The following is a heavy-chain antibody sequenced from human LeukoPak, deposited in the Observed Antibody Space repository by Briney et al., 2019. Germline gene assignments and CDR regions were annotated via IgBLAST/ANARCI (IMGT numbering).Heavy chain of an antibody. J-gene: IGHJ4*02. D-gene: IGHD3-16*01. V-gene: IGHV3-23*01. CDR1: DFSFITYA. CDR2: ISGGGDAT. Sequence: GGSLRLSCAASDFSFITYAMSWVRQAPGKGLEWVSTISGGGDATYYADSVKGRFTISRDNAKNSLYLQMNSLRAEDTAVYYCALRGSFDYWGQGTLVTVSS. CDR3: ALRGSFDY.